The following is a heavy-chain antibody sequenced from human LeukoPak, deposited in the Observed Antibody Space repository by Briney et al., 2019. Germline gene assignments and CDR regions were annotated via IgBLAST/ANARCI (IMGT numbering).Heavy chain of an antibody. J-gene: IGHJ4*02. CDR3: TTGHYSTSGDY. CDR2: IKTKSDRGTT. V-gene: IGHV3-15*01. Sequence: PGGSLRLSCVASGFTFRDAYMNWVRQAPGKGLEWVGRIKTKSDRGTTDYAAPVKGRFTITRDDSKSTLYLQMGSLKTDDTAMYYCTTGHYSTSGDYWGQGTLVTVSS. CDR1: GFTFRDAY. D-gene: IGHD2-2*01.